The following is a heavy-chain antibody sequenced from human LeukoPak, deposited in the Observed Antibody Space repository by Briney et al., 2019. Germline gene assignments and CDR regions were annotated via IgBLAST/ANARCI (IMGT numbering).Heavy chain of an antibody. CDR2: ISGSGGST. D-gene: IGHD2-15*01. V-gene: IGHV3-23*01. CDR3: AKDNRDNYYYYYYMDV. CDR1: GFTFSSYE. Sequence: GGSLRLSCAASGFTFSSYEMNWVRQAPGKGLEWVSAISGSGGSTYYADSVKGRFTISRDNSKNTLYLQMNSLRAEDTAVYYCAKDNRDNYYYYYYMDVWGKGTTVTVSS. J-gene: IGHJ6*03.